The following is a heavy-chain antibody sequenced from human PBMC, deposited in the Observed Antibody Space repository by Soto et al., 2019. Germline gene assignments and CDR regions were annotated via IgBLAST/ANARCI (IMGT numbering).Heavy chain of an antibody. CDR3: AKDSAAGWDFWSGYYGGDYYYYYMDV. CDR1: GFTFSSYA. D-gene: IGHD3-3*01. J-gene: IGHJ6*03. Sequence: GGSLRLSCAASGFTFSSYAMSWVRQAPGKGLEWVSAISGSGGSTYYADSVKGRFTISRDNSKNTLYLQMNSLRAEETAVYYCAKDSAAGWDFWSGYYGGDYYYYYMDVWGKGTTVTVSS. CDR2: ISGSGGST. V-gene: IGHV3-23*01.